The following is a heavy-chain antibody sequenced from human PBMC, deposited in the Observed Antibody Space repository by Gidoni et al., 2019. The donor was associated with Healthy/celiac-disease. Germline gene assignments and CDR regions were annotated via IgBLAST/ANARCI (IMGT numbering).Heavy chain of an antibody. CDR2: IYSGGST. CDR1: GFTVSSNY. J-gene: IGHJ4*02. D-gene: IGHD6-6*01. CDR3: ASEKGTVSSVAEPLDY. V-gene: IGHV3-66*01. Sequence: EVQLVESGGGLVQPGGSLRLSCAASGFTVSSNYMSWVRQAPGKGLEWVSVIYSGGSTYYADSVKGRFTISRDNSKNTLYLQMNSLRAEDTAVYYCASEKGTVSSVAEPLDYWGQGTLVTVSS.